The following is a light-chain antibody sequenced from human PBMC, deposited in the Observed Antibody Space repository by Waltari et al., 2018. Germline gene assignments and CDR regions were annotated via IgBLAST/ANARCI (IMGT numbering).Light chain of an antibody. Sequence: DIVMTQTPDSLAVSLGERATIHCAPSQSVLYSSNNRNFLAWYQQNPGQKPRLLFYWASTRESGIPDRVSASGSGTDFTLTINNLQAEDVAVYFCQQYYGPPYTFGQGTRLEIK. J-gene: IGKJ2*01. V-gene: IGKV4-1*01. CDR3: QQYYGPPYT. CDR2: WAS. CDR1: QSVLYSSNNRNF.